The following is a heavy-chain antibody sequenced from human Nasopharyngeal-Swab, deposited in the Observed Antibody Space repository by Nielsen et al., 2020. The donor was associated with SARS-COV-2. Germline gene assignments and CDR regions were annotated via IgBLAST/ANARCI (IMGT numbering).Heavy chain of an antibody. D-gene: IGHD2-15*01. J-gene: IGHJ4*02. V-gene: IGHV4-34*01. CDR3: ARGLRILYCSGGSCYSGFDY. Sequence: GSLRFSCAVYGGSFSGYYWSWIRQPPGKGLEWIGEINHSGSTNYNPSLKSRVTISVDTSKNQFSLKLSSVTAADTAVYYCARGLRILYCSGGSCYSGFDYWGQGTLVTVSS. CDR1: GGSFSGYY. CDR2: INHSGST.